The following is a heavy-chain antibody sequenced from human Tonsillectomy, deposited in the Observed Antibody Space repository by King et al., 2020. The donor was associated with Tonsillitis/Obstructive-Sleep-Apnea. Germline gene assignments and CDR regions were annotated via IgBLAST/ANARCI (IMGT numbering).Heavy chain of an antibody. CDR1: GGSFSGYY. CDR3: ARSYLGSPLYNWFDP. CDR2: INHSGST. D-gene: IGHD1-26*01. Sequence: VQLQQWGAGLLKPSETLSLTCAVYGGSFSGYYWSWIRQPPGKGLEWIGEINHSGSTNYNPSLKSRVTISVDTSKNQFSLKLSSVTAADTAVYYCARSYLGSPLYNWFDPWGQGTLVTVSS. V-gene: IGHV4-34*01. J-gene: IGHJ5*02.